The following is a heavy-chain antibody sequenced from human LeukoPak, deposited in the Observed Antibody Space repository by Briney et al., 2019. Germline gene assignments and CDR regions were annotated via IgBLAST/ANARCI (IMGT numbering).Heavy chain of an antibody. D-gene: IGHD1-26*01. CDR2: IYTSGST. Sequence: SETLSLTCTVSGGSISSYYWSWIRQPAGKGLEWIGRIYTSGSTNYNPSLKSRVTISVDKSKNQFSLKLSSVTAADTAVYYCARDLSFHSGSYYNYYYYYLDVSAKGTTVTVSS. CDR1: GGSISSYY. J-gene: IGHJ6*03. CDR3: ARDLSFHSGSYYNYYYYYLDV. V-gene: IGHV4-4*07.